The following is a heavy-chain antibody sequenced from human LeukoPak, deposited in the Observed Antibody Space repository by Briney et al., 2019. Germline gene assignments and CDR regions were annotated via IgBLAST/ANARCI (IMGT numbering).Heavy chain of an antibody. CDR1: GYSFSDYW. CDR3: ARWDSSSWYLGDY. D-gene: IGHD6-13*01. V-gene: IGHV5-51*01. Sequence: GESLKISCKGSGYSFSDYWLGWVRQMPGKGLEWMGIIYPGDSTTKYSPSFQGQVTISADKSISTAYLQWSSLKASDTAMYYCARWDSSSWYLGDYWGQGTLVTVSS. J-gene: IGHJ4*02. CDR2: IYPGDSTT.